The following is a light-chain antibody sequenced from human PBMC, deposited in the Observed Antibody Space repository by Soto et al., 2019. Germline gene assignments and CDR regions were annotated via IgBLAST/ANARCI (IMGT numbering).Light chain of an antibody. V-gene: IGKV1-39*01. CDR1: QSISSY. J-gene: IGKJ1*01. Sequence: DIQMTQSPSSLSASVGDRVTITCRASQSISSYLNWYQQKPGKAPTLLIYAASSLQSGVPSRFSGSGSRTDFTLTISSLQPEDFATYYCQQSYSTPRTFGQGTKVEIK. CDR3: QQSYSTPRT. CDR2: AAS.